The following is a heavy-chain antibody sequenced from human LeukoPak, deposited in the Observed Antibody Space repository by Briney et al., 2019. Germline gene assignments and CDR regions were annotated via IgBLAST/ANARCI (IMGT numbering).Heavy chain of an antibody. J-gene: IGHJ4*02. CDR3: AKDRLRWLLRSLDY. V-gene: IGHV3-23*01. CDR1: GFTFSSYA. CDR2: ISGSGGST. Sequence: GGSLRLSCAASGFTFSSYAMSWVRQAPGKGLEWVSAISGSGGSTYYADSVKGRFTISRDNSKNMLYLQMNSLRAEDTAVYYCAKDRLRWLLRSLDYWGQGTLVTVSS. D-gene: IGHD5-24*01.